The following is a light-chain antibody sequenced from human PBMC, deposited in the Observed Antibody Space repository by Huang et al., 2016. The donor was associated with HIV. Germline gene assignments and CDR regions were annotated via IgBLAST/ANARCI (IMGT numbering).Light chain of an antibody. CDR1: QSITNN. Sequence: IEMTQSPATLSVSPGERATRTCRASQSITNNFAWYQLRPGQAPRLLIYGASTRATAIPARFSGSGSGTEFTLTIDSLQSEDSAVYYCQQYNNWPPEYTFGQGTKVEIK. CDR2: GAS. V-gene: IGKV3-15*01. J-gene: IGKJ2*01. CDR3: QQYNNWPPEYT.